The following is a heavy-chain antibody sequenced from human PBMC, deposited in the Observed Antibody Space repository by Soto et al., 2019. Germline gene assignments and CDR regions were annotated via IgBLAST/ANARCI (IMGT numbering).Heavy chain of an antibody. D-gene: IGHD3-10*01. CDR1: GGSFSGYY. CDR3: ARGPYYYRSGSYYRDY. Sequence: QVQLQQWGAGLLKPSETLSLTCAVYGGSFSGYYWSWIRQPPGKGLEWIGEINHSGSTNYKPPLKCRVTISVYTSKNQFSLKLSSVTAADTAVYYCARGPYYYRSGSYYRDYWGQGTLVTVSS. V-gene: IGHV4-34*01. CDR2: INHSGST. J-gene: IGHJ4*02.